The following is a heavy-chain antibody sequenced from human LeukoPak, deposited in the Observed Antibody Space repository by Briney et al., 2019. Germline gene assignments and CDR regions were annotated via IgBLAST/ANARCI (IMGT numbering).Heavy chain of an antibody. V-gene: IGHV1-69*13. CDR1: GGTFSSYA. D-gene: IGHD6-19*01. CDR3: AREKQWPIDDPRYYYYYGMDV. Sequence: SVKVSCKASGGTFSSYAISWVRQAPGQWLEWMGGIIPIFGTANYAQKFQGRVTITADESTSTAYMELSSLRSEDTAVYYCAREKQWPIDDPRYYYYYGMDVWGQGTTVTVSS. J-gene: IGHJ6*02. CDR2: IIPIFGTA.